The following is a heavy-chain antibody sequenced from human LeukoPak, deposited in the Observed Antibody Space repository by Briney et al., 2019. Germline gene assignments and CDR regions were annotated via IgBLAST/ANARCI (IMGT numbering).Heavy chain of an antibody. D-gene: IGHD5-12*01. Sequence: SETLSLTCTVSGGSISSYYWSWIRQPPGKGLEWIGYFYYSGSTNYNPSLKSRVTILVDTSKNQFSLKLSSVTAADTAVYYCARVSGYDWESFYDYWGQGTLVTVSS. CDR2: FYYSGST. J-gene: IGHJ4*02. V-gene: IGHV4-59*01. CDR3: ARVSGYDWESFYDY. CDR1: GGSISSYY.